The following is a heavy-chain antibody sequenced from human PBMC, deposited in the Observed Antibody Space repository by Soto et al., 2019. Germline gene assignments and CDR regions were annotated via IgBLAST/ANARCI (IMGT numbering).Heavy chain of an antibody. CDR1: GVTFGSYA. V-gene: IGHV3-23*01. CDR3: AKVSARRYYDSSGYFDY. J-gene: IGHJ4*02. Sequence: GGSMRLCCGASGVTFGSYAMSWVRQAPGKGLEWVSAISGSGGSTYYADSVKGRFTISRDNSKNTLYLQMNSLRAEDTAVYYCAKVSARRYYDSSGYFDYWGQGTLVTVSS. D-gene: IGHD3-22*01. CDR2: ISGSGGST.